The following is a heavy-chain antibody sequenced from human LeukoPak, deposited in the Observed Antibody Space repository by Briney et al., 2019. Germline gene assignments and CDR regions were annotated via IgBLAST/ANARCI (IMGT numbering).Heavy chain of an antibody. CDR2: IIPIFGTA. Sequence: ASVKVSCKASGGTFSSYAISWVRQAPGQGFEWMGGIIPIFGTANYAQKFQGRVTITAGESTSTAYMELSSLRSEDTAVYYCARDRRSLSPYCFDYWGQGTLVTVSS. V-gene: IGHV1-69*13. CDR3: ARDRRSLSPYCFDY. CDR1: GGTFSSYA. J-gene: IGHJ4*02.